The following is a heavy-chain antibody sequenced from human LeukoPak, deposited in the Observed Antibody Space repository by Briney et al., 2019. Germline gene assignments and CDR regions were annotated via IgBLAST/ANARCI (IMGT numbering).Heavy chain of an antibody. V-gene: IGHV1-2*06. CDR2: INPNSGGT. CDR3: AKGDSSSFDY. CDR1: GCTFTGYY. Sequence: ASVKVSCKASGCTFTGYYMHWVRQAPGHGLEWMGRINPNSGGTNYAQKFQGRVTMTRDTSISTAYMELSRLRSDDTAVYYCAKGDSSSFDYWGQGTLVTVSS. D-gene: IGHD6-13*01. J-gene: IGHJ4*02.